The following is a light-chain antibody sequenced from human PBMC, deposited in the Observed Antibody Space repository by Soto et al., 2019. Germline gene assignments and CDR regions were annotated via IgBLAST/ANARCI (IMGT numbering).Light chain of an antibody. CDR3: QQYGSSGT. CDR2: YAS. J-gene: IGKJ1*01. Sequence: EIVMTQSPATLSLSPGERATLSCRASQSVSSYLAWYQQKPGQAPRLLIYYASNRATGIPARFSGSGSGTDFTLTISRLEPEDFAVYYCQQYGSSGTFGQGTKVDIK. V-gene: IGKV3-11*01. CDR1: QSVSSY.